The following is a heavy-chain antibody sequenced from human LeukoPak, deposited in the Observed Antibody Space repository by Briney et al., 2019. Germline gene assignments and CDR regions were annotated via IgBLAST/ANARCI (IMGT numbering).Heavy chain of an antibody. D-gene: IGHD1-14*01. CDR1: GFTFSSYS. Sequence: GGSLKLSCAASGFTFSSYSMNWVRQAPGKGLEWVSSISSSSSYIYYADSVEGRFTISRDNAKNSLYLQMNSLRVEDTAVYYCARGYNSALDYWGQGTLVTVSS. CDR3: ARGYNSALDY. J-gene: IGHJ4*02. V-gene: IGHV3-21*06. CDR2: ISSSSSYI.